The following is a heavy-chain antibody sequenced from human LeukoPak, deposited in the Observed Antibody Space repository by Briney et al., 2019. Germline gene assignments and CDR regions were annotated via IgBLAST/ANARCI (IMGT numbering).Heavy chain of an antibody. CDR1: GFALTTYN. D-gene: IGHD2-2*01. J-gene: IGHJ5*02. CDR2: VTAFNENT. V-gene: IGHV1-18*01. Sequence: ASVKVSCKASGFALTTYNIVWLRQAPGQGLEWVGWVTAFNENTHYSRKVQGRVTMTRDTSTSTAYMELRSLRSDDTAVYYCAVGYCSSTSCYAGSVFDPWGQGTLVTVSS. CDR3: AVGYCSSTSCYAGSVFDP.